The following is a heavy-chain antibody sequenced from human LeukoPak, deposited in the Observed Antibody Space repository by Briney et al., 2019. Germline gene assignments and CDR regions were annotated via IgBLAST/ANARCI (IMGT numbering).Heavy chain of an antibody. Sequence: QPGGSLRLSCAASGFIFSSNGMHWVRQAPGKGPGWVADIWHDGSKTYYADSVKGRFTISRDNSKNTLYLQMDSLRAEDTAVYYCARDFKCGGDCYHEYFQHWGQVTQVTVSS. J-gene: IGHJ1*01. D-gene: IGHD2-21*02. CDR3: ARDFKCGGDCYHEYFQH. V-gene: IGHV3-33*01. CDR1: GFIFSSNG. CDR2: IWHDGSKT.